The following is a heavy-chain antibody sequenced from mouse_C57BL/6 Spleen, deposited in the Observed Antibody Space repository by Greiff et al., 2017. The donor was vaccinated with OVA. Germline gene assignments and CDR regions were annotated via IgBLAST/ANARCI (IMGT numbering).Heavy chain of an antibody. D-gene: IGHD1-1*01. J-gene: IGHJ2*01. CDR1: GYTFTSYW. Sequence: QVQLQQPGAELVRPGSSVKLSCKASGYTFTSYWMHWVKQRPIQGLEWIGNIDPPDSETHYNQKFKDKATLTVDKSSSTAYMQLSSLTSEDSAVYYYASLDGSRGFDDWGQGTTLTVSS. CDR2: IDPPDSET. CDR3: ASLDGSRGFDD. V-gene: IGHV1-52*01.